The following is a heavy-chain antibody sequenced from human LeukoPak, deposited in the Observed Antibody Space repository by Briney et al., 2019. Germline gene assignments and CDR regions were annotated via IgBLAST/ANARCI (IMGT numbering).Heavy chain of an antibody. J-gene: IGHJ3*02. Sequence: SVKVSCKASGGTFSSYAISWVRQAPGQGLEWMGGIIPIFGTANYAQKFQGRVTITTDESTSTAYMELSSLRSEDTAVYYCARAVYSSSPDDAFDIWGQGTLVTVSS. V-gene: IGHV1-69*05. CDR2: IIPIFGTA. CDR3: ARAVYSSSPDDAFDI. D-gene: IGHD6-6*01. CDR1: GGTFSSYA.